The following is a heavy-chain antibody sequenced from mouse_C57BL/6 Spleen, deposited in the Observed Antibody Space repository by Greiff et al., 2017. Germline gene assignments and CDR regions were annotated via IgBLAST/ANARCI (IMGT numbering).Heavy chain of an antibody. D-gene: IGHD1-1*01. CDR1: GYTFTSYG. J-gene: IGHJ2*01. V-gene: IGHV1-81*01. Sequence: VNVVESGAELARPGASVKLSCKASGYTFTSYGISWVKQRTGQGLEWIGEIYPRSGNTYYNEKFKGKATLTADKSSSTAYMELRSLTSEDSAVYFCARNYYGSSRYYFDYWGQGTTLTVSS. CDR2: IYPRSGNT. CDR3: ARNYYGSSRYYFDY.